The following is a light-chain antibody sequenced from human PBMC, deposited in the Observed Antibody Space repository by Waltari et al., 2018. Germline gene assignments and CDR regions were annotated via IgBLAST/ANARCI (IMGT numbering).Light chain of an antibody. CDR2: AVS. CDR3: SSYAGSSKGV. J-gene: IGLJ2*01. Sequence: QSALTQPASVSGSPGQSITISCTGTSSDVGNYKRVSWYQQHPGKAPKRMIYAVSKRPSRVSDRFSGSKSGDMASLTISGLQPEDAAEYFCSSYAGSSKGVFGGGTKVTVL. CDR1: SSDVGNYKR. V-gene: IGLV2-23*02.